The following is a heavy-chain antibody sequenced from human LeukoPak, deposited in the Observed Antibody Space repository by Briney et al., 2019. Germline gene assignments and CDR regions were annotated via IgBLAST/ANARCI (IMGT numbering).Heavy chain of an antibody. CDR2: IYYSGST. D-gene: IGHD2-2*01. V-gene: IGHV4-39*07. CDR1: GDSISSSSYY. Sequence: SETLSLTCTVSGDSISSSSYYWGWIRQPPGKGLEWIGSIYYSGSTYYNPSLKSRVTISVDTSKNQFSLKLSSVTAADTAVYYCARYPPENGIDYWGQGTLVTVSS. CDR3: ARYPPENGIDY. J-gene: IGHJ4*02.